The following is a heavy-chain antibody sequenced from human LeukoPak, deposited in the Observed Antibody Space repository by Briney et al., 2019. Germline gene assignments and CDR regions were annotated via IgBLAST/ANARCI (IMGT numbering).Heavy chain of an antibody. CDR1: GFTFSDYN. D-gene: IGHD3-22*01. CDR2: ISRSGSTK. V-gene: IGHV3-11*04. J-gene: IGHJ4*02. CDR3: ARLSSGFYRRFDY. Sequence: PGGSLRLSCAASGFTFSDYNMRWIRQAPGKGLEWVSSISRSGSTKYYADSVKGRFTISRDNAKNSLYLQMNSLRAEDTAVYYCARLSSGFYRRFDYWGQGTLVTVSS.